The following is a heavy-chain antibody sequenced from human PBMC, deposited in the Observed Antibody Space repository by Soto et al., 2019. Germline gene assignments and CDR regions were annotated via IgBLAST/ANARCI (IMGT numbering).Heavy chain of an antibody. CDR3: AARRSSGIWFDP. Sequence: QVQLVQSGAEEKKPGASVKVSCKPSGYTFTANAFHWVRQAPGQRLEWMGGINVGDGSTKYSQNFQGRLTITRDTSASTAYMVLSNLRSEDTAVYYCAARRSSGIWFDPWGQGTLVSVSS. CDR2: INVGDGST. J-gene: IGHJ5*02. CDR1: GYTFTANA. V-gene: IGHV1-3*05. D-gene: IGHD3-10*01.